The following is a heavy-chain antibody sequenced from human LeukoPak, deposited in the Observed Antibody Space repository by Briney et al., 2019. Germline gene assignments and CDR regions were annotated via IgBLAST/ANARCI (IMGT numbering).Heavy chain of an antibody. CDR2: ISGSGGST. Sequence: GGSLRLSCAASGFTFNSYALSWVRQAPGKGLEWVSAISGSGGSTYYADSVKGRFTIPRDNSKNTLYLQMNSLRAEDTAVYYCAKAWRQYCSSTSCHGGFDPWGQGTLVTVSS. D-gene: IGHD2-2*01. CDR1: GFTFNSYA. V-gene: IGHV3-23*01. J-gene: IGHJ5*02. CDR3: AKAWRQYCSSTSCHGGFDP.